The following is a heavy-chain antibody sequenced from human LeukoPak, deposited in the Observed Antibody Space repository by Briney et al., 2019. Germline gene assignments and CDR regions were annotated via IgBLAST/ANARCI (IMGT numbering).Heavy chain of an antibody. D-gene: IGHD4-17*01. CDR2: ITSSGST. CDR1: GFTFNNYA. Sequence: GASLRLSCAASGFTFNNYAMNWVRQAPGKGLEWVPVITSSGSTYYADSVKGRFTISRDNSKNTLYLQMNSLRAEDTAIYYCAKDLYGDYDFDCWGRGTLVTVSS. CDR3: AKDLYGDYDFDC. V-gene: IGHV3-23*01. J-gene: IGHJ4*02.